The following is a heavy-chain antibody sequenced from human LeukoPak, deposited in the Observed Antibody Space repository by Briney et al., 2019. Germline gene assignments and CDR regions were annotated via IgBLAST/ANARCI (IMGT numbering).Heavy chain of an antibody. CDR3: ARDRVNSGGYFARYYFDY. CDR2: VSHDGSNP. V-gene: IGHV3-30-3*01. J-gene: IGHJ4*02. Sequence: PGRSLRLSCAASGFIFNTYAVHWVRQAPSKGLERVAVVSHDGSNPYYADSVKGRFTISRDNSKNTLYLQMNTLRAEDTAIYYCARDRVNSGGYFARYYFDYWGQGTLVTVSS. D-gene: IGHD3-22*01. CDR1: GFIFNTYA.